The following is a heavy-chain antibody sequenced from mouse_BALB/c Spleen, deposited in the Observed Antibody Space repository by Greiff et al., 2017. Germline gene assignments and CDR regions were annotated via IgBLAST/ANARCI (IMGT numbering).Heavy chain of an antibody. V-gene: IGHV14-3*02. CDR1: GFNIKDTY. Sequence: VQLQQSGAELVKPGASVKLSCTASGFNIKDTYMHWVKQRPEQGLEWIGRIDPANGNTKYDPKFQGKATITADTSSNTAYLQLSSLTSEDTAVYFCVTPWGGAMDYWGQGTSVTVSS. D-gene: IGHD4-1*01. J-gene: IGHJ4*01. CDR2: IDPANGNT. CDR3: VTPWGGAMDY.